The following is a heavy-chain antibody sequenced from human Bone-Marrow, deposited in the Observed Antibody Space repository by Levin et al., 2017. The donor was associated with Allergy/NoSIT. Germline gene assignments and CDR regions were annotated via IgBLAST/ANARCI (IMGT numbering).Heavy chain of an antibody. D-gene: IGHD4-23*01. J-gene: IGHJ5*02. Sequence: VASVKVSCKASGGTFSSSAISWVRQAPGQGLEWLGGIIPLFNTVNYAQKFQGRVTITADKSTGTAYMELNSLRYEDTAVYYCARDAGWELITWFDPWGQGTLVTVSS. CDR3: ARDAGWELITWFDP. CDR1: GGTFSSSA. CDR2: IIPLFNTV. V-gene: IGHV1-69*06.